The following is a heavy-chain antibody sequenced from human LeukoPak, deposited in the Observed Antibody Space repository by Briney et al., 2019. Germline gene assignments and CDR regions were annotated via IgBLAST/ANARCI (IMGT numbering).Heavy chain of an antibody. CDR2: ISGSGGST. J-gene: IGHJ4*02. D-gene: IGHD2-15*01. CDR3: AKPVCESCYRSHDY. V-gene: IGHV3-23*01. Sequence: GGSLRLSCAASGFTFSSYAMTWVRQAPGKGLEWVSVISGSGGSTYYADSVKGRFTISRDISKNTLYLQMSSLRAEDTAVYYCAKPVCESCYRSHDYWGQGTLVTVSS. CDR1: GFTFSSYA.